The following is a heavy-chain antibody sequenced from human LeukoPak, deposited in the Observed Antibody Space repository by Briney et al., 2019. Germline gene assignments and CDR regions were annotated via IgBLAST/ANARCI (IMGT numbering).Heavy chain of an antibody. CDR3: AKPTRSKGYCSSTSCYGPFDY. D-gene: IGHD2-2*01. J-gene: IGHJ4*02. CDR2: ISGSGGST. CDR1: GFTFSSYA. V-gene: IGHV3-23*01. Sequence: GGSQRLSCAASGFTFSSYAMSWVRQAPGKGLEWVSAISGSGGSTYYADSVKGRFTISRDNSKNTLYLQMNSLRAEDTAVYYCAKPTRSKGYCSSTSCYGPFDYWGQGTLVSVSS.